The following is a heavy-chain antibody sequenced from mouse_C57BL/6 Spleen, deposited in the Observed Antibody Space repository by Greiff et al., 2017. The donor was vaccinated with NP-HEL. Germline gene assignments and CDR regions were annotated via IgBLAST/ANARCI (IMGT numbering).Heavy chain of an antibody. D-gene: IGHD3-2*02. CDR2: IYPRSGNT. CDR1: GYTFTSYG. V-gene: IGHV1-81*01. Sequence: VQRVESGAELARPGASVKLSCKASGYTFTSYGISWVKQRTGQGLEWIGEIYPRSGNTYYNEKFKGKATLTADKSSSTAYMELRSLTSEDSAVYFCARYETAQAFDYWGKGTTLTVSS. J-gene: IGHJ2*01. CDR3: ARYETAQAFDY.